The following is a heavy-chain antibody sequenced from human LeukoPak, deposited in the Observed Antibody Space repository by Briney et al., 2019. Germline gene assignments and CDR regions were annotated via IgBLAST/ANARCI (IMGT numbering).Heavy chain of an antibody. J-gene: IGHJ4*02. CDR3: ARGGTMYYYDSSGYYPDY. CDR2: NNPNSGGT. CDR1: GYTFTGYY. V-gene: IGHV1-2*02. Sequence: ASVKVSCKASGYTFTGYYMHWVRQAPGQGLEWMGWNNPNSGGTNYAQKFQGRVTMTRDTSISTAYMELSRLRSDDTAVYYCARGGTMYYYDSSGYYPDYWGQGTLVTVSS. D-gene: IGHD3-22*01.